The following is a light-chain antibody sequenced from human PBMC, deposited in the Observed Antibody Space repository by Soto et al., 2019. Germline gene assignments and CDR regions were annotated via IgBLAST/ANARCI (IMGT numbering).Light chain of an antibody. V-gene: IGLV2-8*01. J-gene: IGLJ2*01. CDR3: SSYGRGNNVL. CDR1: SSDIGGYNY. Sequence: QSALTQPPSASGSPGQSVTISCTGTSSDIGGYNYVSWHQQHPGQAPKVLIYDVNKRPSGVPDRFSGSKSANTASLTVSGLQAEDEADYYCSSYGRGNNVLFGGGTKLTVL. CDR2: DVN.